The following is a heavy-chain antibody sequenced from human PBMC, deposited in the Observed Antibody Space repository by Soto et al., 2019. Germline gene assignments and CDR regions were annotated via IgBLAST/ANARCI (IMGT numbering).Heavy chain of an antibody. CDR3: ARQLDSSGYYWVI. Sequence: GEALNISCEGSGYSFTSCLIGWVRQMPGKGLEWMGIIYPGDSDTRYSPSFQGQVTISADKSISTAYLQWSSLKASDTAMYYCARQLDSSGYYWVIWGQGTMVTVSS. J-gene: IGHJ3*02. CDR1: GYSFTSCL. D-gene: IGHD3-22*01. V-gene: IGHV5-51*01. CDR2: IYPGDSDT.